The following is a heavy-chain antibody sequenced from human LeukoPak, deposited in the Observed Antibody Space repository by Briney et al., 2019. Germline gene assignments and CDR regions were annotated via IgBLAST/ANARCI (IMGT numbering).Heavy chain of an antibody. V-gene: IGHV5-51*01. J-gene: IGHJ4*02. D-gene: IGHD2-2*01. CDR1: GSSFTTYW. CDR2: IYPGDSDT. Sequence: GESLKISCRGSGSSFTTYWIGWGRQLPGKGLEWMGIIYPGDSDTRYTPSFQGQVTMSADKSINTAYLQWSSLKASDTTMYYCARRQGCSSTSCPPDYWGQGTLVTVSP. CDR3: ARRQGCSSTSCPPDY.